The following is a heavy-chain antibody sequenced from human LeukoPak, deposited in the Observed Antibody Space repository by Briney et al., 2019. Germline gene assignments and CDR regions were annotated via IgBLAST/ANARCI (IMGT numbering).Heavy chain of an antibody. Sequence: GSLRLSCAASGFTFSSYAMSWVRQAPGKGLEWIGEINHSGSTNYNPSLKSRVTISVDTSKNQFSLKLSSVTAADTAVYYCAAPAAGYYYYGMDVWGQGTTVTVSS. D-gene: IGHD6-13*01. CDR1: GFTFSSYA. CDR2: INHSGST. J-gene: IGHJ6*02. CDR3: AAPAAGYYYYGMDV. V-gene: IGHV4-34*08.